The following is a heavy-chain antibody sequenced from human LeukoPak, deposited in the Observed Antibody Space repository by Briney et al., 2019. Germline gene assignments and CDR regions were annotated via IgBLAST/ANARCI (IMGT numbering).Heavy chain of an antibody. CDR1: GYSISSGYY. CDR2: IYHSGST. V-gene: IGHV4-38-2*01. Sequence: PSETLSLTCAVSGYSISSGYYWGWIRQPPGKGLEWIGSIYHSGSTYYNPSLKSRVTISVDTSKNQFSLKLSSVTAADTAVYYCARVGYYGSGRVDAFDIWGQGTMVTVSS. D-gene: IGHD3-10*01. J-gene: IGHJ3*02. CDR3: ARVGYYGSGRVDAFDI.